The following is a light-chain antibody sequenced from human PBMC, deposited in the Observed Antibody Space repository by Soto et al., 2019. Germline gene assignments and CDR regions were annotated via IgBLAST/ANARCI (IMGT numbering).Light chain of an antibody. V-gene: IGKV3D-15*01. CDR1: QSVSTN. CDR3: QQYSSWPPWT. CDR2: GAS. Sequence: IVMTQSPATLSVSPGQRATLSCRASQSVSTNLAWYQQKPGQAPRLLIYGASTRATGIPARFSGSGSGTEFTLTISGLQSDDFAVDYCQQYSSWPPWTFGQGTRVDFK. J-gene: IGKJ1*01.